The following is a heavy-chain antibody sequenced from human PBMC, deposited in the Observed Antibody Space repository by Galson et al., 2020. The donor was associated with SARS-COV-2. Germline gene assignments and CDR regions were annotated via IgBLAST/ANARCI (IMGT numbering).Heavy chain of an antibody. Sequence: GESLKISCAASGFTVSSNYMSWVRQAPGKGLEWVSGIYSGGSTYYADSVKGRFTISRDNSKNTLYLQMNSLRAEDTAVYYCARDYGDYYFDYWGQGTLVTVSS. CDR3: ARDYGDYYFDY. D-gene: IGHD4-17*01. V-gene: IGHV3-53*01. CDR1: GFTVSSNY. CDR2: IYSGGST. J-gene: IGHJ4*02.